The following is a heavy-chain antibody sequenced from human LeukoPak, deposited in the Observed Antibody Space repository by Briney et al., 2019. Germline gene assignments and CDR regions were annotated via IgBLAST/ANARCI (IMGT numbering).Heavy chain of an antibody. V-gene: IGHV4-34*01. D-gene: IGHD7-27*01. CDR3: ARRGALPGDYYMDV. Sequence: PGGSLRLSCAASGFTFSSYSMNWIRQPPGKGLEWIGEINHSGSTNYNPSLKSRVTISVDTSKNQFSLKLSSVTAADTAVYYCARRGALPGDYYMDVWGKGTTVTVSS. J-gene: IGHJ6*03. CDR1: GFTFSSYS. CDR2: INHSGST.